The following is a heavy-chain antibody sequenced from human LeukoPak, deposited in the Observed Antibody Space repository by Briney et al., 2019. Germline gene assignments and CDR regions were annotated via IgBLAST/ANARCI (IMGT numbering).Heavy chain of an antibody. Sequence: SVKVSCKASGATFSIYAISCVRHGPGPGLEWMGRIIPIFGTANYAQKFQGRVTITTDESTSTAYMELSSLRSEDTAVYYCARDVEMATTDAFDIWGQGTMVTVSS. V-gene: IGHV1-69*05. CDR3: ARDVEMATTDAFDI. CDR1: GATFSIYA. J-gene: IGHJ3*02. D-gene: IGHD5-24*01. CDR2: IIPIFGTA.